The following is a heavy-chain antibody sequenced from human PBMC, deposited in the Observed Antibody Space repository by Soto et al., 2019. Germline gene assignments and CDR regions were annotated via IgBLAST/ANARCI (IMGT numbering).Heavy chain of an antibody. CDR1: GFTFSSYA. Sequence: EVQLLESGGGLVQPGGSLRLSCAASGFTFSSYAMSWVRQAPGKGLEWVSAISGSGGSTYYADSVKGRFTISRDNSKNTLYLQMNILGAEDTAVYYCAKDHRTLLRLGIFDYWGQGTLVTVSS. CDR3: AKDHRTLLRLGIFDY. D-gene: IGHD4-17*01. V-gene: IGHV3-23*01. CDR2: ISGSGGST. J-gene: IGHJ4*02.